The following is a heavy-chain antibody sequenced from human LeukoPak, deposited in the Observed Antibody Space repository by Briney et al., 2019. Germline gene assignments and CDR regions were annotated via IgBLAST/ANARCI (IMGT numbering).Heavy chain of an antibody. Sequence: SETLSLTCTVSGGSISSYYWSWIRQPPGKGLEWIGNIYYSGSTIYNPSLKSRVTISVDTSKNQFSLKLSSVTAADTAVYYCARGPGLYSSLDSWGQGTLVTVSS. J-gene: IGHJ4*02. D-gene: IGHD6-13*01. CDR3: ARGPGLYSSLDS. CDR1: GGSISSYY. V-gene: IGHV4-59*01. CDR2: IYYSGST.